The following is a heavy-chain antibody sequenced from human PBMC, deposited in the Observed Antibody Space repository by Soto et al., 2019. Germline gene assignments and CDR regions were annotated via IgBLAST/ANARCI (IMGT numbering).Heavy chain of an antibody. V-gene: IGHV3-30*18. Sequence: GGSLRLSCAASGFTFSSYGMHWVRQAPGKGLEWVAVISYDGSNKYYADSVKGRFTISRDNSKNTLYLQMNSLRAEDTAVYYCAKDGMVRGRDYYYYMDVWGKGTTVTVSS. CDR2: ISYDGSNK. J-gene: IGHJ6*03. CDR1: GFTFSSYG. CDR3: AKDGMVRGRDYYYYMDV. D-gene: IGHD3-10*01.